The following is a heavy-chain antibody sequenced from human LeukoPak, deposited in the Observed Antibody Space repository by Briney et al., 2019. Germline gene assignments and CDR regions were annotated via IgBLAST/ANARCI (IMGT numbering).Heavy chain of an antibody. V-gene: IGHV1-69*05. CDR3: AREEWEPPVAFDI. CDR2: IIPIFGTA. CDR1: GGTFSSYA. Sequence: GASVKVSCKASGGTFSSYAISWVRQAPGQGLEWMGRIIPIFGTANYAQKFQGRVTITTDESTSTAYMELSSLRSEDTAVYYCAREEWEPPVAFDIWGQGTMVTVSS. J-gene: IGHJ3*02. D-gene: IGHD1-26*01.